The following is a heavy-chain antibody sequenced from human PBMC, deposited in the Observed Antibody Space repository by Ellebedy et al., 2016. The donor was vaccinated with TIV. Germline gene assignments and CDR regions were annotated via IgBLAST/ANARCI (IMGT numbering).Heavy chain of an antibody. Sequence: PAGSLRLSCAASGFTFSSYAMSWVRQAPGKGLEWVSIVSGSGERTYYADSVKGRFTISRDNSKNTLYLQMDSLRAEDTAVYYCAKDATPTRRGYSGYHIVDNWGQGTLVTVSS. D-gene: IGHD5-12*01. V-gene: IGHV3-23*01. CDR1: GFTFSSYA. CDR2: VSGSGERT. CDR3: AKDATPTRRGYSGYHIVDN. J-gene: IGHJ4*02.